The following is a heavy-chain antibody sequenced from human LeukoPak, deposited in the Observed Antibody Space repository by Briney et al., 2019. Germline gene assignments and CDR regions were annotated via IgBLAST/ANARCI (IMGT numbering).Heavy chain of an antibody. D-gene: IGHD4-17*01. CDR3: ARLRANYYYYGMDV. J-gene: IGHJ6*02. CDR2: TYHSGST. Sequence: SETLSLTCTVSGYSINSGYHWGWIRLPPGKGLEWIGTTYHSGSTYYNPSLNSRVTISVDTSKNQFSLKLSSVTAADTAVYYCARLRANYYYYGMDVWGQGTTVTVSS. CDR1: GYSINSGYH. V-gene: IGHV4-38-2*02.